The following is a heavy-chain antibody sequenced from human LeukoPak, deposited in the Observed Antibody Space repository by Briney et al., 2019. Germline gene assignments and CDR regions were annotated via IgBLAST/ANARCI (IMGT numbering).Heavy chain of an antibody. V-gene: IGHV1-69*04. D-gene: IGHD6-19*01. CDR1: GGTCSGHA. CDR3: ARVRIAVAGPFDY. J-gene: IGHJ4*02. Sequence: GASVKVSCTASGGTCSGHAISWVRQAPGQGLEWMGRIIPILGIANYAQKFQGRVTITADKSTSTAYMELSSLRSDDTAVYYCARVRIAVAGPFDYWGQGTLVTVSS. CDR2: IIPILGIA.